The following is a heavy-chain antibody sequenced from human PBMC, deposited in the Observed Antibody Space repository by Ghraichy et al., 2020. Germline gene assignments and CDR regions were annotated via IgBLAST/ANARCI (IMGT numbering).Heavy chain of an antibody. J-gene: IGHJ4*02. V-gene: IGHV4-39*01. CDR1: GGSISSSSYY. Sequence: SETLSLTCTVSGGSISSSSYYWGWIRQPPGKGLEWIGSIYYSGSTYYNPSLKSRVTISVDTSKNQFSLKLSSVTAADTAVYYCARRGRQVGAETVDYWGQGTLVTVSS. CDR3: ARRGRQVGAETVDY. CDR2: IYYSGST. D-gene: IGHD1-26*01.